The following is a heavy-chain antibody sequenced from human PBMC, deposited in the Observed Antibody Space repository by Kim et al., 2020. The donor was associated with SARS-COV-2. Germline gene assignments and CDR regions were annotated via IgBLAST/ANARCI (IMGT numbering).Heavy chain of an antibody. Sequence: PPLKIRVTITVDTSKSQFSLGLSSVTAADTAVYYCARGVGTTLFDYWGQGTLVTVSS. CDR3: ARGVGTTLFDY. D-gene: IGHD1-26*01. J-gene: IGHJ4*02. V-gene: IGHV4-61*02.